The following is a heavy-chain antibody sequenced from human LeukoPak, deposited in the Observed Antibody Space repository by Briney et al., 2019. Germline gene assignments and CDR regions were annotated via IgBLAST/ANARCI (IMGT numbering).Heavy chain of an antibody. J-gene: IGHJ6*02. CDR1: GYTFTSYG. Sequence: ASVKVSCKASGYTFTSYGISWVRQAPGQGLEWMGWISAYNGNTNYAQKLQGRVTMTTDTSKSTAYMELRSLRSDDTAVYYCARTPYSGYDRYYYYYGMDVWGQGTTVTVSS. V-gene: IGHV1-18*01. CDR3: ARTPYSGYDRYYYYYGMDV. CDR2: ISAYNGNT. D-gene: IGHD5-12*01.